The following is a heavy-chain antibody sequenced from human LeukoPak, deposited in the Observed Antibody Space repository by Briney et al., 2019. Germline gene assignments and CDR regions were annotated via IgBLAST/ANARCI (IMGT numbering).Heavy chain of an antibody. J-gene: IGHJ3*02. D-gene: IGHD2-2*01. CDR2: IFSGRST. CDR3: ARVGGGCSSTSCYPLGAFDI. V-gene: IGHV3-53*01. Sequence: PGGSLRSSCAASGVTVSSNYMSWVRQAPGKGLEWVSVIFSGRSTYYADSVKGRFTISRDNSKNTLYLQMNSLRAEDTAVYYCARVGGGCSSTSCYPLGAFDIWGQGTMVTVSS. CDR1: GVTVSSNY.